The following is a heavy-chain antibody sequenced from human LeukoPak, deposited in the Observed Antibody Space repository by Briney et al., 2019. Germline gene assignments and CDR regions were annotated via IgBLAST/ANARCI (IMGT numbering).Heavy chain of an antibody. CDR2: ISRSSSYI. CDR3: ARDGSSTSCYPLCWFDP. D-gene: IGHD2-2*01. CDR1: GFTFSSYS. Sequence: GGSLRLSCTASGFTFSSYSMNWVRQAQAKGLGLVSSISRSSSYIYYADSVKGRFTISRDNAKNSLYLQMNSLRAEDTAVYYCARDGSSTSCYPLCWFDPWGQGTLVTVSS. V-gene: IGHV3-21*01. J-gene: IGHJ5*02.